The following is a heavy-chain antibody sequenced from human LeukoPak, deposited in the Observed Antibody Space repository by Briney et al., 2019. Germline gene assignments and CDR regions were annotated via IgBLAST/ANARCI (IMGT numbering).Heavy chain of an antibody. V-gene: IGHV3-7*01. D-gene: IGHD6-19*01. Sequence: GGSLRLSCAASGFTFSSYWMSWVRQAPGKGLEWVANIKQDGSEKYYVDSVKGRFTISRDNAKNSLYLQMNSLRAEDTAVYYCARLPGYSSGWYFDYWGQGTLVTVSS. CDR1: GFTFSSYW. CDR2: IKQDGSEK. CDR3: ARLPGYSSGWYFDY. J-gene: IGHJ4*02.